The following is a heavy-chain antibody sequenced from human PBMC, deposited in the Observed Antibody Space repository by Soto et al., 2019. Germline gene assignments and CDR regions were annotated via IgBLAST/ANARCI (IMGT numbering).Heavy chain of an antibody. Sequence: EEQLVESGGGLVEPGGSLRLSCAASGFIFSNTWINWVRQAPGKGLEWVGRIKTKIEGGTTNYAAPVKGRFTVSGDDSKNTVYLHMNSLRTEDTAVYYCTADIPIISANYGMDVWGQGTTVTVSS. CDR1: GFIFSNTW. CDR3: TADIPIISANYGMDV. J-gene: IGHJ6*02. CDR2: IKTKIEGGTT. D-gene: IGHD2-2*02. V-gene: IGHV3-15*07.